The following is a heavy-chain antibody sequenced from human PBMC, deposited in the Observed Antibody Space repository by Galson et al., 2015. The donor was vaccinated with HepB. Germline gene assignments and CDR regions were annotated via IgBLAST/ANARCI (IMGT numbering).Heavy chain of an antibody. CDR2: INHSGST. CDR1: GGSFSGYY. CDR3: ARGRIAAAGWFDP. D-gene: IGHD6-25*01. Sequence: ETLSLTCAVYGGSFSGYYWSWIRQPPGKGLEWIGEINHSGSTNYNPSLKSRVTISVDTSKNQFSLKLSSVTAADTAVYYCARGRIAAAGWFDPWGQGTLVTVSS. V-gene: IGHV4-34*01. J-gene: IGHJ5*02.